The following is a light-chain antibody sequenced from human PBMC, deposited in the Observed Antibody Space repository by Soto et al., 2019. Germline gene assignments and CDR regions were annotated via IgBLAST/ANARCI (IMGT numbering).Light chain of an antibody. CDR3: QPYHSSWT. CDR2: DAS. J-gene: IGKJ1*01. Sequence: DIQMTQSPSTLSASVGDRVTITCRASQSISSWLAWYQQKPGKAPNLLIYDASSLESGVPSRFSGSGSGTEFTLTISSLQPDDFATYYCQPYHSSWTFGQGTKVDI. V-gene: IGKV1-5*01. CDR1: QSISSW.